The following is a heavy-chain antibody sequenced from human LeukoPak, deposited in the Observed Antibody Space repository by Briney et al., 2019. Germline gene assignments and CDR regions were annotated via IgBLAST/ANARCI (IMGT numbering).Heavy chain of an antibody. V-gene: IGHV3-30-3*01. D-gene: IGHD4-17*01. CDR2: ISYDGSNK. Sequence: PGRSLRLSCAASGFTFSSYTMHWVRQAPGKGLEWVAVISYDGSNKYFADSVKGRFTISRDDSKNTLYLQMGSLRGEDTAVYYCARDFRNGDFDYWGQGTLVTVSS. J-gene: IGHJ4*02. CDR3: ARDFRNGDFDY. CDR1: GFTFSSYT.